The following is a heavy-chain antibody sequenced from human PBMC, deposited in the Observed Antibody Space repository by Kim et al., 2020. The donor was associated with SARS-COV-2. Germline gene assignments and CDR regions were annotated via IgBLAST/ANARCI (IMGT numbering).Heavy chain of an antibody. Sequence: SETLSLTCTVSGGSISSSSYYWGWIRQPPGKGLEWIGSIYYSGSTYYNPSLKSRVTISVNTSKNQFTLKLSSVTAADTTVYYYGIQLWRRGYFDYWGQETLVTISS. CDR2: IYYSGST. CDR1: GGSISSSSYY. J-gene: IGHJ4*02. D-gene: IGHD5-18*01. V-gene: IGHV4-39*01. CDR3: GIQLWRRGYFDY.